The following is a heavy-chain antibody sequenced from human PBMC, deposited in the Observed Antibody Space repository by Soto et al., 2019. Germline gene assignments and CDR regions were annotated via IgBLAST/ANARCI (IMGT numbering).Heavy chain of an antibody. V-gene: IGHV3-20*01. D-gene: IGHD3-10*01. Sequence: EVQLVESGGSVVQPGGSLRLSCATSGFIFTSFGVSWVRRAPGKGLEWVAAITWNGATLDYADSVKGRFTISRDNAMHALYLQMNSLSDGDTAVYHCARYLSGCLASGNYYTNGFINGGQGALVTVS. J-gene: IGHJ4*02. CDR2: ITWNGATL. CDR1: GFIFTSFG. CDR3: ARYLSGCLASGNYYTNGFIN.